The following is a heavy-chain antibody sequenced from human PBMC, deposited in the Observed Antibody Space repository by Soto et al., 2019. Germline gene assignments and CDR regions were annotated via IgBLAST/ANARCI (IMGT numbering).Heavy chain of an antibody. CDR3: ARRLYCSSTSCYFRGTGFDY. Sequence: SETLSLTCTVSGGYISSSSYYWGWIRQPPGKGLEWIGSIYYSGSTYYNPSLKSRVTISVDTSKNQFSLKLSSVTAADTAVYYCARRLYCSSTSCYFRGTGFDYWGQGTLVTVSS. J-gene: IGHJ4*02. CDR2: IYYSGST. CDR1: GGYISSSSYY. V-gene: IGHV4-39*01. D-gene: IGHD2-2*01.